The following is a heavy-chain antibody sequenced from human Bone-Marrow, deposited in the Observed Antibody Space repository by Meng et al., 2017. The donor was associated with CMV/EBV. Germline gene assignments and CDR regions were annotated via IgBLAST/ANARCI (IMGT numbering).Heavy chain of an antibody. V-gene: IGHV1-8*02. CDR3: ARDRGYCSSTSCYVRVGYYYYYGMDV. J-gene: IGHJ6*02. CDR1: GYTFTSYD. CDR2: MNPNSGNT. Sequence: ASVKVSCKASGYTFTSYDINWVRQATGQGLEWMGWMNPNSGNTGYAQKLQGRVTMTTDTSTSTAYMELRSLRSDDTAVYYCARDRGYCSSTSCYVRVGYYYYYGMDVWGQGTTVTVSS. D-gene: IGHD2-2*01.